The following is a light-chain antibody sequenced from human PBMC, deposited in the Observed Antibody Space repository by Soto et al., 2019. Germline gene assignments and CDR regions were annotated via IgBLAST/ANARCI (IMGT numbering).Light chain of an antibody. CDR3: HHYNSWPYT. CDR2: DAS. Sequence: DIVMTQAPATLSVSPGEIATLCCRASQSVSSNLAWYQKKAGQAPRLLIYDASTRAPGFPARFSGSWSGTECNLTISSLQSEDVAVYYCHHYNSWPYTFGQGTKVDIK. V-gene: IGKV3-15*01. J-gene: IGKJ2*01. CDR1: QSVSSN.